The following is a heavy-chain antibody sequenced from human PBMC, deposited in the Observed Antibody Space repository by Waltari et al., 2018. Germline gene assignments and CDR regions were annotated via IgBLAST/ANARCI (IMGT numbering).Heavy chain of an antibody. CDR2: ISYDGSIK. CDR3: ARQRSAFDI. V-gene: IGHV3-30-3*01. CDR1: GLTFSSHT. Sequence: QVQLVGSGGGVVQPGRSLRLSCAVPGLTFSSHTMHWVRQAPGKGLEWVALISYDGSIKYSADSLKGRFTVSRDNSKNTLYLQMNSLRAEDTAMYYCARQRSAFDIWGQGTMVTVSS. J-gene: IGHJ3*02.